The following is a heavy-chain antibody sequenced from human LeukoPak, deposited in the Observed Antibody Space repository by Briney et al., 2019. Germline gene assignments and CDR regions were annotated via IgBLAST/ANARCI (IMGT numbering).Heavy chain of an antibody. V-gene: IGHV4-59*11. D-gene: IGHD6-13*01. Sequence: PSETLSLTCTVSGGSISSHYWSWIRQPPGKGLEWIGYIYYSGSTNYNPSLKSRVTISVDTSKNQFSLKLSSVTAADTAVYYCARGYRSSSFSFIPYYYYMDVWGKGTTVTVSS. CDR2: IYYSGST. CDR1: GGSISSHY. CDR3: ARGYRSSSFSFIPYYYYMDV. J-gene: IGHJ6*03.